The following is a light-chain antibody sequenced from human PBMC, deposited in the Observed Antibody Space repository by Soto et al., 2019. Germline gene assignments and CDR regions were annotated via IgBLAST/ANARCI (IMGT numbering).Light chain of an antibody. CDR2: DGS. V-gene: IGKV1-5*01. Sequence: DIQMTQSPSTLSPSVGDRVTITCRARQSISSWLAWYQQKPGKAPKLLIYDGSSLASGVPSRFGGSGSGTEFSLTISSLQPDDFATYYCQQYNSYSWTFGQGTKVDIK. J-gene: IGKJ1*01. CDR3: QQYNSYSWT. CDR1: QSISSW.